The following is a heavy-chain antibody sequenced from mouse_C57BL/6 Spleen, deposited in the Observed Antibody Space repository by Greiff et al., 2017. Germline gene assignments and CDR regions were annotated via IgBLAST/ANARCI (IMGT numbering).Heavy chain of an antibody. D-gene: IGHD1-1*01. CDR2: IYWDDDK. J-gene: IGHJ3*01. Sequence: QVTLKVSGPGLLQSSQTLSLTCTSSGFSLSTSGMGVSWIRQPSGKGLEWLAHIYWDDDKCNKPSLKSRLTTSKDTYSNQVFLKITSVNTTDLASYDCARRDGSSLPWFAYWGQGTLVTVSA. CDR3: ARRDGSSLPWFAY. V-gene: IGHV8-12*01. CDR1: GFSLSTSGMG.